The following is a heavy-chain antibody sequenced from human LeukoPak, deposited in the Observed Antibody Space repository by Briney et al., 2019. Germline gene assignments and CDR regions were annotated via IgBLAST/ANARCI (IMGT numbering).Heavy chain of an antibody. CDR1: GFTVSSNY. Sequence: GGSLRLSCAASGFTVSSNYMSWVRQAPGKGLEWVSSISSSSSYIYYADSVKGRFTISRDNAKNSLYLQMNSLRAEDTAVYYCAKESPHYDYWGQGTLVTVSS. J-gene: IGHJ4*02. V-gene: IGHV3-21*04. CDR3: AKESPHYDY. CDR2: ISSSSSYI.